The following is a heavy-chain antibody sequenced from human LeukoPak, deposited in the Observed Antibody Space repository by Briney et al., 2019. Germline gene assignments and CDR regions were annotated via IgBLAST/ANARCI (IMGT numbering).Heavy chain of an antibody. J-gene: IGHJ4*02. Sequence: SETLSLTCAVYGGSFSGYYWSWIRQPPGKGLEWIGEINHSGGTNYNPSLKSRVTISVDTSKNQFSLKLSSVTAADTAVYYCARGQGSSSWYLYFDYWGQGTLVTASS. CDR3: ARGQGSSSWYLYFDY. CDR1: GGSFSGYY. D-gene: IGHD6-13*01. CDR2: INHSGGT. V-gene: IGHV4-34*01.